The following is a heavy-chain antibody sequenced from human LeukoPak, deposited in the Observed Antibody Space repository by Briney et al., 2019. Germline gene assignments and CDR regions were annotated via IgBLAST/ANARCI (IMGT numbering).Heavy chain of an antibody. V-gene: IGHV3-9*01. CDR1: GFTFDDYA. CDR2: ISWNSGSI. CDR3: AKDPRSYCGGDCSHWYFDP. D-gene: IGHD2-21*02. Sequence: GGSLRLSCAASGFTFDDYAMHWVRQAPGKGLEWVSGISWNSGSIGYADSVKGRFTISRDNAKNSLYLQMNSLRAEDTALYYCAKDPRSYCGGDCSHWYFDPWGRGTLVTVSS. J-gene: IGHJ2*01.